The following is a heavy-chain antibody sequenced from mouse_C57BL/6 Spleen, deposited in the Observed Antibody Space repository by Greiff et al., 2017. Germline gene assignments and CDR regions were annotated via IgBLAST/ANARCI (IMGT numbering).Heavy chain of an antibody. J-gene: IGHJ2*01. CDR1: GYTFTDYN. CDR3: ARKGAYGGYYFDY. Sequence: VQLQQSGPELVKPGASVKMSCKASGYTFTDYNMPWVQQSHGKSLEWIGYINPNNGGTSYNQKFKGQATVTVNKSYSTAYMELSSMTSEDSAVYYCARKGAYGGYYFDYWGQGTTLTVSS. D-gene: IGHD1-1*01. CDR2: INPNNGGT. V-gene: IGHV1-22*01.